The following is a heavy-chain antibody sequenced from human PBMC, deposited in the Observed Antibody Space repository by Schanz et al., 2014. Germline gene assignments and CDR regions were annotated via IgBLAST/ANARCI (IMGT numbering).Heavy chain of an antibody. J-gene: IGHJ4*02. CDR1: GFTFSSYA. CDR3: ARGVRVRGIIIDY. D-gene: IGHD3-10*01. CDR2: ITSTSRYI. V-gene: IGHV3-21*01. Sequence: EVQLLESGGGLVQPGGSLRLSCAASGFTFSSYAMYWVRQAPGKGLEWVSSITSTSRYIYYADSLKGRFTISRDNAKNSVYLQMNSLRAEDTAEYYCARGVRVRGIIIDYWGPGTLVTVSS.